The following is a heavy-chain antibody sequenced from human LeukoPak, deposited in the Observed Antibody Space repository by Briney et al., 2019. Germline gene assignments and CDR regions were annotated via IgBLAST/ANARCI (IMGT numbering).Heavy chain of an antibody. J-gene: IGHJ4*02. CDR3: ARDSRDGYNYDQYYFDY. CDR1: GGTFSSYA. CDR2: IIPIFGAA. V-gene: IGHV1-69*01. D-gene: IGHD5-24*01. Sequence: SVKVSCKASGGTFSSYAISWVRQAPGQGLEWMGGIIPIFGAANYAQKFQGRVTITADESTSTAYMELSSLRSEDTAVYYCARDSRDGYNYDQYYFDYWGQGTLVTVSS.